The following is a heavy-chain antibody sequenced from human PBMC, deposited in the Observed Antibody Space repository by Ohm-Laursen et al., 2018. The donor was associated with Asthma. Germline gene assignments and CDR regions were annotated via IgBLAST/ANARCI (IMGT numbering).Heavy chain of an antibody. CDR2: ISGSSRYI. CDR3: ARDRVDIVTTTMNFYYGMDV. D-gene: IGHD5-12*01. CDR1: GFPFSAYT. J-gene: IGHJ6*02. Sequence: SLRLSCAASGFPFSAYTMTWVRQAPGKGLEWVSSISGSSRYIYCTDSVKDRFTISRDNAKRSLYLQMNSLRAEDTAVYYCARDRVDIVTTTMNFYYGMDVWGQGTTVTVSS. V-gene: IGHV3-21*01.